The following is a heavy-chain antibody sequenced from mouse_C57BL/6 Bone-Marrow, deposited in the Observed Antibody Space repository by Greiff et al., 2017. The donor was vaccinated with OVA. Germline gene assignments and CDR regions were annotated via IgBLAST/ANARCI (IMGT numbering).Heavy chain of an antibody. D-gene: IGHD2-1*01. V-gene: IGHV2-2*01. CDR3: ARMGGNYSGDY. CDR2: IWRGGST. CDR1: GFSLTSYG. J-gene: IGHJ4*01. Sequence: QVQLQQSGPGLVQPSQSLSITCTVSGFSLTSYGVHWVRQSPGKGLEWLGVIWRGGSTDYNAAFISRLSISKDNSKSQVFFKMNSLQADDTAIYYCARMGGNYSGDYWGQGTSVTVSS.